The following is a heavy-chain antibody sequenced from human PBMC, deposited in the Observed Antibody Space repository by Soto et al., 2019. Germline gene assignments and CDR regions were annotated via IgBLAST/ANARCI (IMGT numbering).Heavy chain of an antibody. D-gene: IGHD4-17*01. CDR3: AKDPRMATVTTDYFDC. Sequence: EVQLLESGGALVQSGGSLRLSCAVSGFTFSSYAMSWVRQAPGKGLEWVSAISGSGGTTYYADSVKGRFTISRDNSKNTLYLQMNSLRAEDTAVYYCAKDPRMATVTTDYFDCWGQGTLVTVSS. J-gene: IGHJ4*02. CDR2: ISGSGGTT. V-gene: IGHV3-23*01. CDR1: GFTFSSYA.